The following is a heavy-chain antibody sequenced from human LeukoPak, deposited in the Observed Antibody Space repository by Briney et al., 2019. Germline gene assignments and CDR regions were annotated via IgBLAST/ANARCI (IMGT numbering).Heavy chain of an antibody. CDR2: LNPSTGDT. CDR3: ARDAPRSGSIARFDY. CDR1: GFTFTTHY. D-gene: IGHD3-3*01. J-gene: IGHJ4*02. V-gene: IGHV1-46*01. Sequence: ASVKVSCKTSGFTFTTHYLHWLRQARGQGLEWMGILNPSTGDTSYAQKFQGRVTMTTDTSTSTAYMELRSLRSDDTAVYYCARDAPRSGSIARFDYWGQGTLVTVSS.